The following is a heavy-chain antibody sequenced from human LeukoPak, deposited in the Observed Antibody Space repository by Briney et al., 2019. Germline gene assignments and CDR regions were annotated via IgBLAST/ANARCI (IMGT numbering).Heavy chain of an antibody. V-gene: IGHV3-48*03. D-gene: IGHD3-22*01. CDR2: ISSSGSTI. Sequence: GGSLRLSCAASGFTFSSYEMNWVRQAPGKGLEWVSHISSSGSTIYYADSVKGRFTISRDNAKNSLYLQMNSLRAEDTAVYYCARDSPYYYDSSGHPNWGQGTLVTVSS. CDR3: ARDSPYYYDSSGHPN. CDR1: GFTFSSYE. J-gene: IGHJ4*02.